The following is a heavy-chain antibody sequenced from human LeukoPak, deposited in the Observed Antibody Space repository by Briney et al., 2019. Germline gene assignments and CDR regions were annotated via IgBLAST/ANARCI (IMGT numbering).Heavy chain of an antibody. Sequence: SETLSLTCTVSGGSISNYYWSWIRQPPGKGLEWIGYIHYSGSTNYNPSLKSRVTMSVDTSKNQFSLKLSSVTAADTAVYYCARDVYGSGTYYYYMDVWGKGTTVTISS. J-gene: IGHJ6*03. V-gene: IGHV4-59*12. CDR1: GGSISNYY. D-gene: IGHD3-10*01. CDR2: IHYSGST. CDR3: ARDVYGSGTYYYYMDV.